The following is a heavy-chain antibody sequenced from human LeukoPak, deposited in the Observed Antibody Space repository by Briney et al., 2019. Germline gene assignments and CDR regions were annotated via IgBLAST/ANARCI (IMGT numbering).Heavy chain of an antibody. CDR1: GFTFSSYS. V-gene: IGHV3-21*01. CDR2: ISSSSSYI. Sequence: PGGSLRLSCAASGFTFSSYSMNWVRQAPGKGLEWVSSISSSSSYIYYADSVKGRFTISRDKVKNSLYLQMNSLRAEDTAVYYCAREGDSSGYYFIDYWGQGTLVTVSS. J-gene: IGHJ4*02. CDR3: AREGDSSGYYFIDY. D-gene: IGHD3-22*01.